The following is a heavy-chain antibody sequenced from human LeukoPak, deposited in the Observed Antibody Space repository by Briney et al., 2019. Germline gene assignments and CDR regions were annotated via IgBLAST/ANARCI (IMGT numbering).Heavy chain of an antibody. Sequence: KPGGSLRLSCAASGFSFSDYYMSWIRQTPEEGLEWLSYISSSSDYKNYADSLKGRFTISRDNAKNSLYLQMNSLRAEDTALYYCARSGRVKADWLLAYYYYGMDVWGQGTTVTVSS. V-gene: IGHV3-11*03. CDR2: ISSSSDYK. D-gene: IGHD3-9*01. CDR1: GFSFSDYY. J-gene: IGHJ6*02. CDR3: ARSGRVKADWLLAYYYYGMDV.